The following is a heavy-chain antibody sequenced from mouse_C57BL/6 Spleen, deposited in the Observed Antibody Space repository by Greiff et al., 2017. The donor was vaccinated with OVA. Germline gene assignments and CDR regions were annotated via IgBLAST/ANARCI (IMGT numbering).Heavy chain of an antibody. CDR3: ARSGVTTVVSYWYFDV. D-gene: IGHD1-1*01. J-gene: IGHJ1*03. V-gene: IGHV1-69*01. CDR2: IDPSDSYT. Sequence: QVQLQQPGAELVMPGASVKLSCKAYGYTFTSYWMHWVKQRPGQGLEWIGEIDPSDSYTTYNQKFKGKSTLTVDKSSSTAYMQLSSLTSEDSAVYYCARSGVTTVVSYWYFDVWGTGTTVTVSS. CDR1: GYTFTSYW.